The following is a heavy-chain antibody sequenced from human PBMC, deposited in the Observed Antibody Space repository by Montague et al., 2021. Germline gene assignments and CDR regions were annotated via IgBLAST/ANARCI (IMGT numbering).Heavy chain of an antibody. CDR2: ISANGDRT. Sequence: SLRLSCAASGFTFSGYAMSWVRQAPGKGLEWVSAISANGDRTYYAGSVKGRFTISRDNSKNTLYLQMNSLRAEDAAVYYCAKERGLSIAWYGGNDSWGQGTLVTVSS. J-gene: IGHJ4*02. D-gene: IGHD6-19*01. CDR3: AKERGLSIAWYGGNDS. V-gene: IGHV3-23*01. CDR1: GFTFSGYA.